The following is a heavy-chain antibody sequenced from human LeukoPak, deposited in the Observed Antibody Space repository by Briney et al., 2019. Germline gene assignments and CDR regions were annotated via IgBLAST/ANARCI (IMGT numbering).Heavy chain of an antibody. CDR3: ARLIHKTYPLYSRGWYFDY. CDR1: GGSISSSSYY. Sequence: PSETLSLTCTVSGGSISSSSYYWGWIRQPPGKGLEWIGSIYYSGSTYYNPSLKSRVTISVDTSKNQFSLKLSSVSAAGTAVYYCARLIHKTYPLYSRGWYFDYWGQGTLVTVSS. D-gene: IGHD6-19*01. CDR2: IYYSGST. V-gene: IGHV4-39*01. J-gene: IGHJ4*02.